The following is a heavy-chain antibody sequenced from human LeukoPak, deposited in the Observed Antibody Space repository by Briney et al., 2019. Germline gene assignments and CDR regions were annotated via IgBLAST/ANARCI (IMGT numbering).Heavy chain of an antibody. CDR1: GYTFISYG. Sequence: ASVTVSCKASGYTFISYGITWVRQAPGQGLEWLGWISAYNGNIDYAQKLQGRVTLTTDTSTSTAYMEVRSLRSDDTAVYYCASMSGYYPSYYFGYWGQGTLVTVSS. CDR2: ISAYNGNI. D-gene: IGHD3-3*01. V-gene: IGHV1-18*01. CDR3: ASMSGYYPSYYFGY. J-gene: IGHJ4*02.